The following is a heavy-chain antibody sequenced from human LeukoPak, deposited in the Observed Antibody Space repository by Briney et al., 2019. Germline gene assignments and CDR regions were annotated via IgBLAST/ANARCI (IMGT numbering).Heavy chain of an antibody. CDR1: GFTFDDYA. D-gene: IGHD5-12*01. J-gene: IGHJ4*02. CDR3: AKDRGGYDSSYFDY. CDR2: ISWNSGSI. V-gene: IGHV3-9*01. Sequence: GRSLRLSCAASGFTFDDYAMHWVRQAPGKGLEWVSGISWNSGSIGYADSVKGRFTISRDSAKNSLYLQMNSLRAEDTALYYCAKDRGGYDSSYFDYWGQGTLVTVSS.